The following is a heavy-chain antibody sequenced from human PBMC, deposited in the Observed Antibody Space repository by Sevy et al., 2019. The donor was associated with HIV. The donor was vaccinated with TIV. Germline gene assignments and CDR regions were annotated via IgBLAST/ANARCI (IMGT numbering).Heavy chain of an antibody. Sequence: SVKVSCKASGGTFSSYAISWVRQAPGQGLEWMGGIIPIFGTANYAQKFQGRVTITADESTSTAYMELSSLRSEDTTVYYCARGLPYYYDSSGYYAYWGQGTLVTVSS. V-gene: IGHV1-69*13. CDR1: GGTFSSYA. J-gene: IGHJ4*02. D-gene: IGHD3-22*01. CDR2: IIPIFGTA. CDR3: ARGLPYYYDSSGYYAY.